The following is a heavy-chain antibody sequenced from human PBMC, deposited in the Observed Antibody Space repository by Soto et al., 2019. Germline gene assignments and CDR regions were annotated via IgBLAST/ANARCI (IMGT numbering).Heavy chain of an antibody. CDR2: INYSGST. CDR3: ARAGDSGWLDY. D-gene: IGHD6-19*01. J-gene: IGHJ4*02. CDR1: GGSISSYY. Sequence: PSETLSLTCTVSGGSISSYYWSWIRQPPGKGLEWIGYINYSGSTNYNPSLKSRVTISVDTSKNQFSLKLSSVTAADTAVYYCARAGDSGWLDYWGQGTLVTVSS. V-gene: IGHV4-59*01.